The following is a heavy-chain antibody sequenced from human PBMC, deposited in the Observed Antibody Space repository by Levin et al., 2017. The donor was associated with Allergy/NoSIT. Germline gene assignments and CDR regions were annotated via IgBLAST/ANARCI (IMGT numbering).Heavy chain of an antibody. CDR1: GFTFSSYA. V-gene: IGHV3-23*01. J-gene: IGHJ1*01. CDR3: AKLIAVAGTRGYFQH. D-gene: IGHD6-19*01. Sequence: PGGSLRLSCAASGFTFSSYAMSWVRQAPGKGLEWVSAISGSGGSTYYADSVKGRFTISRDNSKNTLYLQMNSLRAEDTAVYYCAKLIAVAGTRGYFQHWGQGTLVTVSS. CDR2: ISGSGGST.